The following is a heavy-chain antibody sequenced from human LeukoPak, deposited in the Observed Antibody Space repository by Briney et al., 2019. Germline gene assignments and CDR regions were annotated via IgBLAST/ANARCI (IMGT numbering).Heavy chain of an antibody. CDR2: ISGSGGST. J-gene: IGHJ4*02. D-gene: IGHD5-24*01. V-gene: IGHV3-23*01. CDR1: GFTFTSYA. Sequence: PGGSLRLSCAASGFTFTSYAMSWVRQAPGKELEWVSAISGSGGSTYYADSVKGRFTISRDNSKSTLFLQMNSLRAEDTAVYYCAKDPRVGSRVATPCHWGQGTLVIVSS. CDR3: AKDPRVGSRVATPCH.